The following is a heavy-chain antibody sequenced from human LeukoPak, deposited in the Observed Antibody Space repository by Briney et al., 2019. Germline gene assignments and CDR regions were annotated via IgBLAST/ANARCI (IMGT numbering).Heavy chain of an antibody. CDR1: GGFISSYY. D-gene: IGHD4-17*01. Sequence: PSETLSLTCTVSGGFISSYYWSWIRQPPGKGLEWIGYIYYSGSTNYNPSLKSRVTISVDTSKNQFSLKLSSVTAADTAVYYCARAPRTTSASLNYGMDVWGQGTTVTVSS. CDR2: IYYSGST. V-gene: IGHV4-59*01. J-gene: IGHJ6*02. CDR3: ARAPRTTSASLNYGMDV.